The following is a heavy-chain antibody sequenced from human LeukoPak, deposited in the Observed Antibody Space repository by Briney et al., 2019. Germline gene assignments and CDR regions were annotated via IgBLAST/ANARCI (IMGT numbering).Heavy chain of an antibody. D-gene: IGHD2-2*01. CDR2: IYTSGST. CDR1: GGSITSGSYC. J-gene: IGHJ6*03. V-gene: IGHV4-61*02. CDR3: ARGRRYCSSTSCYPQDMDV. Sequence: SETLSLTCTVSGGSITSGSYCWSWIRQPAGKGLEWIGRIYTSGSTNYNPSLKSRVTISVDTSKNQFSLKLSSVTAADTAVYYCARGRRYCSSTSCYPQDMDVWGKGTTVTVSS.